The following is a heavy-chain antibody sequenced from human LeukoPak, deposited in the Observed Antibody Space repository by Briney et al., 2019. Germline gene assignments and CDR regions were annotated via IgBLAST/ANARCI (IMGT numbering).Heavy chain of an antibody. CDR1: GFTFSSFA. CDR2: IIGTGVST. Sequence: GGSLRLSCAASGFTFSSFAMTWVRQVPGKGLEWLSSIIGTGVSTFYADSVKGRFTISRDNSKNTLYLQMNSLRAEDTAVYYCAKGKAYNNLDWFDPWGQGTLVTVSS. V-gene: IGHV3-23*01. CDR3: AKGKAYNNLDWFDP. J-gene: IGHJ5*02. D-gene: IGHD4-11*01.